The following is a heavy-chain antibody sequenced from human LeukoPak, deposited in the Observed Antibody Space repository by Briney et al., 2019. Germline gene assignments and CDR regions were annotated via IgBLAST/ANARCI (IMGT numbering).Heavy chain of an antibody. CDR3: ARGLEEDTAMVLYYYYYYGMDV. Sequence: GRSLRLSCAASGFTFSSYAMHWVRQAPGKGLEWVAVISYDGSNKYYADSVKGRFTISRDNSKNTLYLQMNSLRAEDTAVYYCARGLEEDTAMVLYYYYYYGMDVWGQGTTVTVSS. J-gene: IGHJ6*02. CDR1: GFTFSSYA. V-gene: IGHV3-30-3*01. CDR2: ISYDGSNK. D-gene: IGHD5-18*01.